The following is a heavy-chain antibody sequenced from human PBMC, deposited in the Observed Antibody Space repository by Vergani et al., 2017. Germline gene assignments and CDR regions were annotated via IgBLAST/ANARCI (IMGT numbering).Heavy chain of an antibody. D-gene: IGHD4-17*01. CDR1: GGTFSSYA. CDR2: IIPIFGTA. J-gene: IGHJ6*02. Sequence: QVQLVQSGAEVKKPGSSVKVSCKASGGTFSSYAISWVRQAPGQGLEWMGGIIPIFGTANYAQKFQGRVTITADESTSTAYMGLSSLRSEDTAVYYCARGDSFRSVTTEGEGMDVWGQGTTVTVSS. V-gene: IGHV1-69*01. CDR3: ARGDSFRSVTTEGEGMDV.